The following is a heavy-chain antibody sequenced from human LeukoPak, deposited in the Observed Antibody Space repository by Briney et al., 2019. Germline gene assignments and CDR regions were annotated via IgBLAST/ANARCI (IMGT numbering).Heavy chain of an antibody. Sequence: SETLSLTCTVSGGSISSGGYYWGWIRQPPGKGLEWVGYMFHSGSTYYNPSLKSRLTMSADTSKNQVSLRLSSVTAADTAVYYCARTYSSSPSHMDVWGKGATVTVSS. CDR3: ARTYSSSPSHMDV. CDR1: GGSISSGGYY. J-gene: IGHJ6*03. D-gene: IGHD6-13*01. V-gene: IGHV4-30-2*01. CDR2: MFHSGST.